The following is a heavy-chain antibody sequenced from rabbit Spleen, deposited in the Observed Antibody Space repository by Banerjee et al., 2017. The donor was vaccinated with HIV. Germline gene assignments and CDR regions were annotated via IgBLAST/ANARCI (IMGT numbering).Heavy chain of an antibody. CDR1: GFSFSFKDV. CDR3: ARDTGSSFSSYGMDL. D-gene: IGHD8-1*01. V-gene: IGHV1S45*01. CDR2: INTITGTA. Sequence: QLVESGGGLVKPGASLTLTCKASGFSFSFKDVMCWVRQAPGKGLEWIACINTITGTAVYATWAKGRFTISKTSSSTVALQMTSLTAADTATYFCARDTGSSFSSYGMDLWGQGTLVTVS. J-gene: IGHJ6*01.